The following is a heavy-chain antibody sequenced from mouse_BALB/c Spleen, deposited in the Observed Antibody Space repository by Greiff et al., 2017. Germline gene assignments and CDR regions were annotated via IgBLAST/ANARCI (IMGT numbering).Heavy chain of an antibody. Sequence: QVQLQQPGAELVRPGASVKLSCKASGYTFTSYWINWVKQRPGQGLEWIGNIYPSDSYTNYNQKFKDKATLTVDKSSSTAYMQLSSPTSEDSAVYDCTRIDYDDYWGQGTTLTVSA. D-gene: IGHD2-4*01. CDR1: GYTFTSYW. CDR2: IYPSDSYT. CDR3: TRIDYDDY. J-gene: IGHJ2*01. V-gene: IGHV1-69*02.